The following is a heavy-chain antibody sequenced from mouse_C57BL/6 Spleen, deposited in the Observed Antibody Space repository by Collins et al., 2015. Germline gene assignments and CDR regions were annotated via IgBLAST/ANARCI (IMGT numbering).Heavy chain of an antibody. V-gene: IGHV3-2*02. Sequence: DVQLRESGPGLVKPSQSLSLTCTVTGYSITSDYAWNWIRQFPGNKLEWMGYISYSGSTSYNPSLKSRISITRDTSKNQFFLQLNSVTTEDTATYYCARRSTATWFAYWGQGTLVTVSA. D-gene: IGHD1-2*01. CDR3: ARRSTATWFAY. J-gene: IGHJ3*01. CDR2: ISYSGST. CDR1: GYSITSDYA.